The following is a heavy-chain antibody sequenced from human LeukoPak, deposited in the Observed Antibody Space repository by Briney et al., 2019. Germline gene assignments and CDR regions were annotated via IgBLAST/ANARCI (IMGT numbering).Heavy chain of an antibody. CDR2: IYSGGTT. J-gene: IGHJ4*02. Sequence: PGGSLRLSCAASGFTVNSNHMNWVRQAPGKGLEWVSIIYSGGTTHYADSVEGRFTVSKDSSVNTVYLQLNSLRAEDTGLYYCARDSTSYYFDYWGQGTPVTVSS. CDR3: ARDSTSYYFDY. CDR1: GFTVNSNH. D-gene: IGHD6-6*01. V-gene: IGHV3-66*01.